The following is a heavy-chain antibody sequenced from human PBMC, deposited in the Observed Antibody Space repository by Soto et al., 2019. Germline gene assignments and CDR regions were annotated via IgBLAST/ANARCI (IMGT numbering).Heavy chain of an antibody. CDR2: ISGSGGST. J-gene: IGHJ4*02. CDR3: GKGSRIVVTIAVFDS. D-gene: IGHD5-12*01. Sequence: DVQLLESGGGLVQPGGSLRLSCAASGFRFSDYAMSWVRQAPGKGLEWVSTISGSGGSTYYADSVKGRFTISRDNSKNKVVREMSSRRAEATALYYGGKGSRIVVTIAVFDSWGQGTRVTVSS. CDR1: GFRFSDYA. V-gene: IGHV3-23*01.